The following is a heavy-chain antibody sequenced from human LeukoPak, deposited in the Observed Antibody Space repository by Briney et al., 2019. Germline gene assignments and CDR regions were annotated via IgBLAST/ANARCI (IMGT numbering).Heavy chain of an antibody. V-gene: IGHV1-46*01. J-gene: IGHJ6*03. Sequence: ASVKVSRKASGYTFTSYYMHWVRQAPGQGLEWMGLINPTGGSTGYAQKFQGRVTMTRDMSTSTDYMELSSLRSDDTAMYYCASGLSSLFSFGAALDYYMDVWGKGTPVTVSS. CDR3: ASGLSSLFSFGAALDYYMDV. CDR2: INPTGGST. D-gene: IGHD5-18*01. CDR1: GYTFTSYY.